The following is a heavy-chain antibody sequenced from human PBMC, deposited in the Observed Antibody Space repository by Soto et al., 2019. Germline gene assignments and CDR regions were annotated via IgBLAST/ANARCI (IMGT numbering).Heavy chain of an antibody. D-gene: IGHD6-13*01. CDR1: GYSFTSYW. V-gene: IGHV5-51*01. CDR2: IYPGDSDT. CDR3: ARTAAAGKYYYGVDV. J-gene: IGHJ6*02. Sequence: GESLKISCKGSGYSFTSYWIGWVRQMPGKGLEWMGIIYPGDSDTRNSPSFQGQVTISADKSISTAYLQWSSLKASDTAIYYCARTAAAGKYYYGVDVWGQGTTVTVSS.